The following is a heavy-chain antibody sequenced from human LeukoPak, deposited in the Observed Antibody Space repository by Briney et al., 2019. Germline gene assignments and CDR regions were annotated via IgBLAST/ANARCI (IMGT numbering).Heavy chain of an antibody. D-gene: IGHD3-16*01. V-gene: IGHV3-53*01. CDR2: IYSGERT. J-gene: IGHJ4*02. Sequence: GGSQRLSCAVSGFSVTTNDMSWVRQAPGKGLEWVSVIYSGERTYYAASVKGRFTISRDNSKNTLYLQMNNLRAEDTAIYYCAKNWGDDWGQGNLVTVSS. CDR3: AKNWGDD. CDR1: GFSVTTND.